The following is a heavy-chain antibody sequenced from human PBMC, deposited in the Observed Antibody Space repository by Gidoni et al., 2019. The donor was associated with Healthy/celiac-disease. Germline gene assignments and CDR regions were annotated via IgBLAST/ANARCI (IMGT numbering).Heavy chain of an antibody. V-gene: IGHV1-2*02. CDR3: ARDRSFGDYGGNLDAFDI. D-gene: IGHD4-17*01. CDR2: INPNSGGT. Sequence: QVQLVQSGAEVKKPGASVKVSCKASGYTFTGHYMHWVRQAPGQGLEWMGWINPNSGGTNYAQKFQGRVTMTRDTSISTAYMELSRLRSDDTAVYYCARDRSFGDYGGNLDAFDIWGQGTMVTVSS. J-gene: IGHJ3*02. CDR1: GYTFTGHY.